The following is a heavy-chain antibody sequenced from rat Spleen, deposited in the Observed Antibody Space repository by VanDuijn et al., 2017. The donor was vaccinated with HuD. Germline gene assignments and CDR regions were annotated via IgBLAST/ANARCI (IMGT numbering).Heavy chain of an antibody. CDR1: GFTFSDYA. CDR3: ARHNSGYGVMDV. CDR2: IIYDGSST. D-gene: IGHD4-3*01. V-gene: IGHV5-7*01. J-gene: IGHJ4*01. Sequence: EVQLVESGGGLVQPGRSMKLSCVTSGFTFSDYAMAWVRQTPKKGLEWVATIIYDGSSTYYRDSVKGRFTISRDNAKSTLYLQMDSLRSEDTATYYCARHNSGYGVMDVWGQGASVTVSS.